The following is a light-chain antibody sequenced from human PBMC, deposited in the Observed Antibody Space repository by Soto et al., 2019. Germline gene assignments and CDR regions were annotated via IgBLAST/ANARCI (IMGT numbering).Light chain of an antibody. V-gene: IGLV1-47*01. CDR1: SSNIGSNY. CDR3: AAWDDSSWV. CDR2: RNN. Sequence: QSVLTQPPSASGTPGQRVTISCSGSSSNIGSNYVYWYQRLPGTAPKLLIYRNNQRPSGVPDRFSGSKSGTSASLAISGLRSEDEADYYCAAWDDSSWVFGGGTKLTVL. J-gene: IGLJ3*02.